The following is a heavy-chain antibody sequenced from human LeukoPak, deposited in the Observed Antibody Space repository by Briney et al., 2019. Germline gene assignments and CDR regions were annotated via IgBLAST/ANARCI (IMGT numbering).Heavy chain of an antibody. Sequence: SGTLSLTCAVSGGSISSSNWWSWVRQPPGKGLEWIGEIYHSGSTNYNPSLKSRVTISVDKSKNQFSLKLSSVTAADTAVYYCARKLFYCTITNCPYYFDYWGQGSLVTVSS. CDR3: ARKLFYCTITNCPYYFDY. J-gene: IGHJ4*02. V-gene: IGHV4-4*02. D-gene: IGHD2-2*01. CDR1: GGSISSSNW. CDR2: IYHSGST.